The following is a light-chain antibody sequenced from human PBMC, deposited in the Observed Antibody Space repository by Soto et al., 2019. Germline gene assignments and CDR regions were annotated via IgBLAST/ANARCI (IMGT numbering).Light chain of an antibody. J-gene: IGLJ2*01. CDR1: SGHGNYV. CDR2: VKSDGSH. CDR3: QTWDTGIVV. V-gene: IGLV4-69*01. Sequence: QSVLTQSPSASASLGASVKLTCTLSSGHGNYVIAWHQQQPEKGPRYLMKVKSDGSHSKGGGIPDRFSGSSSGAERYLAISRLQSEDEADYYCQTWDTGIVVFGGGTKLTVL.